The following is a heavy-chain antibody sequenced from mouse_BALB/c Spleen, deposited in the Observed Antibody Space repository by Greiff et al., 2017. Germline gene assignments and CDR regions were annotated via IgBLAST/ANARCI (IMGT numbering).Heavy chain of an antibody. Sequence: GQLQQSGAELAKPGASVKMSCKASGYTFTSYWMHWVKQRPGQGLEWIGYINPSTGYTEYNQKFKDKATLTADKSSSTAYMQLSSLTSEDSAVYYCARAVDWYFDVWGAGTTVTVSS. D-gene: IGHD1-1*01. CDR2: INPSTGYT. CDR1: GYTFTSYW. V-gene: IGHV1-7*01. CDR3: ARAVDWYFDV. J-gene: IGHJ1*01.